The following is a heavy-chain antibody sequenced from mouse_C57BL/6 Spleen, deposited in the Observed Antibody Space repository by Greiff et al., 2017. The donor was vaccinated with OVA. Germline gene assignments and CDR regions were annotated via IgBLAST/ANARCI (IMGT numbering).Heavy chain of an antibody. CDR3: VRADYSNNPFAY. V-gene: IGHV10-3*01. D-gene: IGHD2-5*01. Sequence: DVMPAESGGGLVQPKGSFKLSCAASGFTFNPYAMHWVRPAPGKGLEWVARIRSKSSNYATYYADSVKDSFTISRDDPHSMLSLQMNNLKTEDTAVYYCVRADYSNNPFAYWGQGTLVTVSA. J-gene: IGHJ3*01. CDR2: IRSKSSNYAT. CDR1: GFTFNPYA.